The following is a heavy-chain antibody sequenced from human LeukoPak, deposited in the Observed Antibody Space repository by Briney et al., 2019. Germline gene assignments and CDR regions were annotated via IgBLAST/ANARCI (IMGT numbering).Heavy chain of an antibody. CDR1: GFTFSRNA. CDR3: VKDILYWSFDF. CDR2: ITYDGCT. Sequence: GGSLRLSCAASGFTFSRNAMAWVRQGPGKGLELVSGITYDGCTNYADSVKGRFTISRDNSQNTFYLQMSSLRVEDTARYYCVKDILYWSFDFWGQGVLVTVSA. J-gene: IGHJ4*02. D-gene: IGHD3-3*01. V-gene: IGHV3-23*01.